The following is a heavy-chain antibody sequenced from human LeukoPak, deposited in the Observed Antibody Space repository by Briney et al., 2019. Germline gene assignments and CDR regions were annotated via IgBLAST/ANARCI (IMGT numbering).Heavy chain of an antibody. CDR3: AKAGPYSSSSPDY. V-gene: IGHV3-30*18. CDR1: GFTFSSYG. D-gene: IGHD6-13*01. Sequence: PGRSLRLSCAASGFTFSSYGMHWVRQAPGKGLEWVAVISHDGSNKYYADSVKGRFTISRDNSKNTLYLQMNSLRAEDTAVYYCAKAGPYSSSSPDYWGQGTLVTVSS. CDR2: ISHDGSNK. J-gene: IGHJ4*02.